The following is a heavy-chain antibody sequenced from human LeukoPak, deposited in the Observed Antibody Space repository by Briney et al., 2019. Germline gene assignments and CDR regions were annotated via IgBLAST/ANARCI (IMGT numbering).Heavy chain of an antibody. CDR2: VNPEDGET. D-gene: IGHD6-19*01. J-gene: IGHJ3*02. Sequence: ASVKVSCKVSGYTLTELGMHWVRQTPGRGLEWMGGVNPEDGETVYAETFQDRVTMTEDTSTDTAYMELSSLRSEDTAVYYCATDRVRLGLGIPVPGREIGALEMWGQGTMVTVSS. CDR1: GYTLTELG. V-gene: IGHV1-24*01. CDR3: ATDRVRLGLGIPVPGREIGALEM.